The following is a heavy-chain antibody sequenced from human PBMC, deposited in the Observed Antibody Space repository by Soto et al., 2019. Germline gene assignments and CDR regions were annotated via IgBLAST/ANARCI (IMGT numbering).Heavy chain of an antibody. D-gene: IGHD1-26*01. CDR3: ARDKWALDY. V-gene: IGHV4-39*07. J-gene: IGHJ4*02. CDR1: GGSIGSSSYY. Sequence: SETLSLTCTVSGGSIGSSSYYWGWIRQPPGKGLEWIGSIYYSGSTYYNPSLKSRVTISVDTSKNQFSLKLSSVTAADTAVYYCARDKWALDYWGQGTLVTVSS. CDR2: IYYSGST.